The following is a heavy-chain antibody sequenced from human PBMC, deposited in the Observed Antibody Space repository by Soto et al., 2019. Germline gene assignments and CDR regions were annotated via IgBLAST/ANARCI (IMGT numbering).Heavy chain of an antibody. V-gene: IGHV4-30-4*01. J-gene: IGHJ3*02. CDR2: IYYSGST. CDR1: GGSISSGDYY. CDR3: ARYRYYYDSSGYYHDAFDI. Sequence: QVQLQESGPGLVKPSQTLSLTCTVSGGSISSGDYYWSWIRQPPGKGLEWIGYIYYSGSTYYNPSLKSRVTISVDTSKNQFSLKLSSVTAADTAVYYCARYRYYYDSSGYYHDAFDIWGQWTMVTVSS. D-gene: IGHD3-22*01.